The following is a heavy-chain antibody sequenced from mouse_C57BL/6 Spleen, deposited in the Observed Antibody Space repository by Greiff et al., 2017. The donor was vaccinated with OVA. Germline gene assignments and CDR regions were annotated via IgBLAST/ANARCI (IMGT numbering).Heavy chain of an antibody. Sequence: VKQSCKASGYTFTSYWMDWVKQRPGQGLEWIGNIYPSDSETHYNQKFKDKATFTVDKSSSTAYMQLSSLTSEDSAVYYCARSYYGSSRGFAYWGQGTLVTVSA. CDR1: GYTFTSYW. V-gene: IGHV1-61*01. CDR2: IYPSDSET. J-gene: IGHJ3*01. CDR3: ARSYYGSSRGFAY. D-gene: IGHD1-1*01.